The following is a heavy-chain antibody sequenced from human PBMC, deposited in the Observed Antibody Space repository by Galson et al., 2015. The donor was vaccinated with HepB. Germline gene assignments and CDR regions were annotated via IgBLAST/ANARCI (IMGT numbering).Heavy chain of an antibody. V-gene: IGHV4-59*01. Sequence: ETLSLTCTVSGGSIRSYYWSWIRQPPGTGLEWIGSIYYSGSINYNPSLKSRVTISVDTIKNHFYLNLSSVTAADTAVYYCARDGPYEMSHNWYFDLWGSGTLVTVSS. CDR2: IYYSGSI. CDR3: ARDGPYEMSHNWYFDL. CDR1: GGSIRSYY. D-gene: IGHD5-12*01. J-gene: IGHJ2*01.